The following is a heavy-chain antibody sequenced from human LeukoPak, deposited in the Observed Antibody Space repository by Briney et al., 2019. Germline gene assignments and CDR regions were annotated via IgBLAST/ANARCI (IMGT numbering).Heavy chain of an antibody. CDR1: GGSISSNAYY. D-gene: IGHD3-3*01. CDR3: ARDHDWAFDI. Sequence: PSETLSLTCTVSGGSISSNAYYWGWIRQAPGKGLEWLSCIRSRTGVIHYADSVKGRFTISTDDAKNSLYLQMKSLRDEDTAVYYCARDHDWAFDIWGQGTMVTVSS. V-gene: IGHV3-11*06. J-gene: IGHJ3*02. CDR2: IRSRTGVI.